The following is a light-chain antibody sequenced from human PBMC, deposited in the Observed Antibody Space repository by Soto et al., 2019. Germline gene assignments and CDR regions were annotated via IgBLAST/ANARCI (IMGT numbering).Light chain of an antibody. Sequence: EIVLTQSPGTLSLSPGERVTLSCRASQSLTTNYLAWYQQKPGQAPRLLIYGASNRATGVPDRFSGSGSGTDFNLTITRLEPDDVAVYYCQHYGRSPLMYTFGQGTKLGVK. CDR3: QHYGRSPLMYT. J-gene: IGKJ2*01. CDR1: QSLTTNY. CDR2: GAS. V-gene: IGKV3-20*01.